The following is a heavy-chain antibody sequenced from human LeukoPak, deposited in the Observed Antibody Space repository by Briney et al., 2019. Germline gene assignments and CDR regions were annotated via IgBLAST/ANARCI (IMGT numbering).Heavy chain of an antibody. J-gene: IGHJ5*02. CDR2: INPNSGGT. D-gene: IGHD5-12*01. Sequence: GASVKVSCKASGYTFTGYYMHWVRHAPGQGLEWMGWINPNSGGTNYAQKFQGRVTMTRDTSISTAYMQLSRLRSDDTAVYYCARGSGYDLSEREYNWFDPWGQGTLVTVSS. CDR1: GYTFTGYY. V-gene: IGHV1-2*02. CDR3: ARGSGYDLSEREYNWFDP.